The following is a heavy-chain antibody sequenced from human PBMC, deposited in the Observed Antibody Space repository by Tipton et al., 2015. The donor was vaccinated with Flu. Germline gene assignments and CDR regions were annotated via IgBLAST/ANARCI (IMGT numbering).Heavy chain of an antibody. CDR2: INPNSGGT. CDR1: GYTFTGYY. D-gene: IGHD2-2*01. V-gene: IGHV1-2*02. J-gene: IGHJ5*02. CDR3: ARDRYCSSTSCYGNWFDP. Sequence: QVQLVQSGAEVKKPGASVKVSCKASGYTFTGYYMHWVRQAPGQGLEWMGWINPNSGGTNYAQKFQGRVTMTRDTSISTAYMELSRLRSDDTAVYYCARDRYCSSTSCYGNWFDPWGQGTLVTVSS.